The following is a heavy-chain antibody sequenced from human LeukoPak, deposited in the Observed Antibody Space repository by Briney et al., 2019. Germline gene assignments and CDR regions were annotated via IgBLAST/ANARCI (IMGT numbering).Heavy chain of an antibody. Sequence: RGSLRLSCAASGFTFSSYAMSWVRQAPGKGLEWVSVISRGGDTTYYADSVKGRFTISRDNSKNTVYLQMNSLRAEDTAVYYCAKETGPFSYWGQGTLVTVSS. J-gene: IGHJ4*02. CDR1: GFTFSSYA. CDR2: ISRGGDTT. D-gene: IGHD7-27*01. CDR3: AKETGPFSY. V-gene: IGHV3-23*01.